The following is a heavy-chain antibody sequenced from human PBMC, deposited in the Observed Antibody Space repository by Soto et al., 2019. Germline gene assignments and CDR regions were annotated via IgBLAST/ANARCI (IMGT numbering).Heavy chain of an antibody. Sequence: EVQLLESGGDLVQPRRSLRLSCAASGFTFSGYAMSWVRQAPGKGLEWVSVIHGGGNSAYYADSVKGRFTISRDNSKNTLYLQMSGLRGEDTAVYXCAXNXGXXXXXXHFDYWCQGTLVTVSS. V-gene: IGHV3-23*01. J-gene: IGHJ4*02. CDR2: IHGGGNSA. CDR3: AXNXGXXXXXXHFDY. CDR1: GFTFSGYA.